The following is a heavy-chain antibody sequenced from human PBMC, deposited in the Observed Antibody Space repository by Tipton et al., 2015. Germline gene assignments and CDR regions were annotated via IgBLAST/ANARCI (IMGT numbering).Heavy chain of an antibody. CDR1: GYTFTTYD. Sequence: QLVQSGPEVKKPGASVKVSCKASGYTFTTYDIHWVRQAPGQGLEWMGWISAYDGNTDYAQKFQGRVTMTTDTSTSTAYMELRSLKSDDTAVYYCARDNYGGNSGFFDYWGQGTLVTVSS. D-gene: IGHD4-23*01. V-gene: IGHV1-18*01. CDR3: ARDNYGGNSGFFDY. CDR2: ISAYDGNT. J-gene: IGHJ4*02.